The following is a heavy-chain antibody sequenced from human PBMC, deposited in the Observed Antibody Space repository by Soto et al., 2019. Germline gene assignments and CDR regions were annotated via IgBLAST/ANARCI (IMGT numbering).Heavy chain of an antibody. J-gene: IGHJ4*02. CDR3: ARDYSSGWYYFDY. Sequence: ASVKVSCKASGYTFSRYYMHWVRQAPGQGLEWMGIINPSGGSTSYAQKFQGRVTITRDTSASTAYMELSSLRSEDTAVYYCARDYSSGWYYFDYWGQGTQVTVSS. CDR2: INPSGGST. V-gene: IGHV1-46*01. D-gene: IGHD6-19*01. CDR1: GYTFSRYY.